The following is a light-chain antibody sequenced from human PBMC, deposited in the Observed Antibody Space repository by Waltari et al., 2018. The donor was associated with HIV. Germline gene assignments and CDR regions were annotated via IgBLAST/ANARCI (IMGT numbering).Light chain of an antibody. CDR1: SSAVGGYNY. J-gene: IGLJ1*01. Sequence: QSALTPPPSASGSPGQSVTISCTGTSSAVGGYNYVSWYQQHPGKAPKLMIYEVSKRPSGVPDRFSGSKSGNTASLTVSGLQAEDEADYYCSSYAGSNSYVFGTGTKVTVL. V-gene: IGLV2-8*01. CDR3: SSYAGSNSYV. CDR2: EVS.